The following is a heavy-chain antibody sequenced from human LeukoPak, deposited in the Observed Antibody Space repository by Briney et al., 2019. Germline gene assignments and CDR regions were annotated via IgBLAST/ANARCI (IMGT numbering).Heavy chain of an antibody. D-gene: IGHD5-24*01. CDR2: IYTSGST. V-gene: IGHV4-4*07. J-gene: IGHJ5*02. CDR1: GGSISSYY. CDR3: ARAQRWLQFSEFDP. Sequence: NSSETLSLTCTVSGGSISSYYWSWIRQPAGKGLEWIGRIYTSGSTNYNPSLKSRVTISVDKSKNQFSLKLSSVTAADTAVYYCARAQRWLQFSEFDPWGQGTLVTVSS.